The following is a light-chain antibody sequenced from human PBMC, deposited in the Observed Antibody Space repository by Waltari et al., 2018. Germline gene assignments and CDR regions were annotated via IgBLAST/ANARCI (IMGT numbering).Light chain of an antibody. CDR1: QSISSY. CDR3: QQSYSTLRT. CDR2: AAS. V-gene: IGKV1-39*01. J-gene: IGKJ1*01. Sequence: DIQMTQSPSSLSASVGDRVTITCRASQSISSYLNWYQQKPGKAPKLLIYAASSLQSGVPSRFSSSRSGTDFTLTISSLQPEDFATYYCQQSYSTLRTLGQGTKVEIK.